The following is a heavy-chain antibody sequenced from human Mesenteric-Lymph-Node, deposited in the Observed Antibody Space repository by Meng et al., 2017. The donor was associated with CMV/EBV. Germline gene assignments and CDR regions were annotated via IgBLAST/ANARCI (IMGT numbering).Heavy chain of an antibody. CDR2: INAGNGHT. D-gene: IGHD4/OR15-4a*01. CDR1: GYPLTSYA. Sequence: KFHWKAHGYPLTSYAMHRVREAPGQRLEWMYWINAGNGHTKYSQKFHGRVTITTDTSMITAYMERRSLRSDDTSVYYCARDKDHGLDYWGQGALVTVSS. V-gene: IGHV1-3*01. CDR3: ARDKDHGLDY. J-gene: IGHJ4*02.